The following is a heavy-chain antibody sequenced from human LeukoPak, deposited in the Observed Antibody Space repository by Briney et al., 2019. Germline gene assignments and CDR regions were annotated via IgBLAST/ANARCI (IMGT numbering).Heavy chain of an antibody. V-gene: IGHV1-2*06. J-gene: IGHJ5*02. CDR2: INPKSGDT. Sequence: ASVKVSCKASGYTFTAYYMHWVRRAPGQGLEWMGRINPKSGDTNYAQKFQDRVTMTRDTSMSTAYMEISRLRYDDTAVYYCGRGIQSFDPWGQGTLVTVSS. CDR1: GYTFTAYY. CDR3: GRGIQSFDP.